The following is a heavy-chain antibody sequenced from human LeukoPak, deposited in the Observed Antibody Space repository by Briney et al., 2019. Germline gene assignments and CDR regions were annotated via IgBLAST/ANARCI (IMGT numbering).Heavy chain of an antibody. D-gene: IGHD2-15*01. J-gene: IGHJ4*02. CDR2: IHHSGRH. V-gene: IGHV4-34*01. Sequence: TSDPLSLTCAVSGGSFSGYYWSWIRQPPGNGLEWIGEIHHSGRHNYNPSLKSRVNISVDTSKNQFSLKLSSVTAADTAVYYCASTYIVAPGYWGQGTLVTVSS. CDR3: ASTYIVAPGY. CDR1: GGSFSGYY.